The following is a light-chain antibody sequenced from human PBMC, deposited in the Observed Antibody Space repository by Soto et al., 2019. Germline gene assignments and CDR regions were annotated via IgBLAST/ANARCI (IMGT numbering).Light chain of an antibody. CDR1: SSDVGGYNY. CDR3: TSYTSSTLEV. Sequence: QSALTQPASVSGSPGQSITISCTGTSSDVGGYNYVSWYQQHPGKAPKLMIYDVSNRPSGVSNRFSGSKSGNTASLTISGLAADDEDYYCCTSYTSSTLEVFGGGTKLTVL. J-gene: IGLJ2*01. CDR2: DVS. V-gene: IGLV2-14*01.